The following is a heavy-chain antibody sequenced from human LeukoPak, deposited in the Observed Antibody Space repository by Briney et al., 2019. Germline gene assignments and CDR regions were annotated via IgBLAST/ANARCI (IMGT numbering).Heavy chain of an antibody. CDR1: GGSFSGYY. V-gene: IGHV4-34*01. CDR2: INHSGST. Sequence: SETLSLTCAVYGGSFSGYYWSWIRQPPGKGLEWIGEINHSGSTNAYPSLKSRVIISIDTSKNQFSLKLISVTAADTAAYYCARDQGYGAYDYWGQGTLVTVSS. CDR3: ARDQGYGAYDY. J-gene: IGHJ4*02. D-gene: IGHD4/OR15-4a*01.